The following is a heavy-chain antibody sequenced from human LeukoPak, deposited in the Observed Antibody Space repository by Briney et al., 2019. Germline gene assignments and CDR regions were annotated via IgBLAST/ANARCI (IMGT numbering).Heavy chain of an antibody. V-gene: IGHV3-21*01. D-gene: IGHD2-2*01. CDR1: GFTFSSYS. J-gene: IGHJ4*02. Sequence: GGSLRLSCAASGFTFSSYSMNWVRQAPGKGLEWVSSISSSSSYIYYADSVKGRFTISRDNAKNSLYLQMNSLRAEDTAVYYCAGSRQYQLLLDYWGQGTLVTVSS. CDR2: ISSSSSYI. CDR3: AGSRQYQLLLDY.